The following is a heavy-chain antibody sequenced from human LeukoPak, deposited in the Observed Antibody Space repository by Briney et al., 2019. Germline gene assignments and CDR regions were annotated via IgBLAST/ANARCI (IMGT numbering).Heavy chain of an antibody. CDR1: GYSISSGYY. V-gene: IGHV4-38-2*02. CDR3: ARARSGGYDLN. Sequence: PETLSLTCTVSGYSISSGYYWGWIRQPPGKGLEWIGSIYHSGSTYYNPSLKSRVTISVDTSKNQFSLKLSSVTAADTAVYYCARARSGGYDLNWGQGTLVTVSS. CDR2: IYHSGST. D-gene: IGHD5-12*01. J-gene: IGHJ4*02.